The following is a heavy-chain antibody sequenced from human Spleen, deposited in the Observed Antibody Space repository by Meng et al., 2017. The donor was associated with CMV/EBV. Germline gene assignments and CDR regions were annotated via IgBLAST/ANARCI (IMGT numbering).Heavy chain of an antibody. J-gene: IGHJ4*02. Sequence: SCKAYGYTFTGYHIHWVRQAPGQGLEWMGWITPNSGGTNYAQKFQGRVTMTTDTSISTAYLELSSLRSDDTAIYYCARRIPSIQFDNWGQGTLVTVSS. D-gene: IGHD6-6*01. V-gene: IGHV1-2*02. CDR3: ARRIPSIQFDN. CDR2: ITPNSGGT. CDR1: GYTFTGYH.